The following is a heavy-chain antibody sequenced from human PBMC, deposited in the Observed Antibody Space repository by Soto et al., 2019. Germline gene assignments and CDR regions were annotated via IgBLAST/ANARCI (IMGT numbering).Heavy chain of an antibody. Sequence: PSQPLSLTCSISGDSVSSKSAAWNWISQSPSRGLEWLGRTYYRSKWYNDYAVSVKSRITINPDTSKNQFSLQLNSVTPEDTAVYYCARDLTYYYDSSGPPYWFDPWGQGNLVTVSS. CDR3: ARDLTYYYDSSGPPYWFDP. D-gene: IGHD3-22*01. CDR2: TYYRSKWYN. J-gene: IGHJ5*02. CDR1: GDSVSSKSAA. V-gene: IGHV6-1*01.